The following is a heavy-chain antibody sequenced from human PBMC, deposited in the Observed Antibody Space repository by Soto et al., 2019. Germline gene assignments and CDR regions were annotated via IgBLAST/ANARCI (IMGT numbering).Heavy chain of an antibody. CDR3: ARDLLEGYGHARQPDY. CDR1: GFTFRAYS. Sequence: GGSLRLSCVASGFTFRAYSMSWLRQAPGQGLEWVSSITSSSTYIYYTRSVEGRFTISRDDAKNSLHLQMNSLRAEDTAVYYCARDLLEGYGHARQPDYWGQGTLVTVSS. D-gene: IGHD5-18*01. V-gene: IGHV3-21*06. CDR2: ITSSSTYI. J-gene: IGHJ4*02.